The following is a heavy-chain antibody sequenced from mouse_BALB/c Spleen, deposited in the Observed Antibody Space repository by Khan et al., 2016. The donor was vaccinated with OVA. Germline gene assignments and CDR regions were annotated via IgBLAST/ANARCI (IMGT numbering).Heavy chain of an antibody. CDR1: GFTLISYG. CDR2: IWAGGST. V-gene: IGHV2-9*02. J-gene: IGHJ4*01. Sequence: QVQLKESGPGLVAPSQSLSINCTVSGFTLISYGVHWVRQSPGKGLEWLGIIWAGGSTNYNSALMARLSISKDNSKSQVFLKMNSVQTDETAMYYCARDDGNYVDAMDYWGQGTSVTVSS. D-gene: IGHD2-1*01. CDR3: ARDDGNYVDAMDY.